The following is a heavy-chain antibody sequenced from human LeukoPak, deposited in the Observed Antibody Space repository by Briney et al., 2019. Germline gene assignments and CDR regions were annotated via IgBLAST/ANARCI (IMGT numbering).Heavy chain of an antibody. CDR3: ARERYSSGWLLGWFDP. J-gene: IGHJ5*02. CDR2: INPNNGGT. Sequence: ASVKVSCKASGYTFTGYYMHWVRQAPGQGLEWMGWINPNNGGTNYAQKFQGRVTMTRDTSISTAYMELSRLRSDDTAVYYCARERYSSGWLLGWFDPWGQGTLVTVSS. CDR1: GYTFTGYY. D-gene: IGHD6-19*01. V-gene: IGHV1-2*02.